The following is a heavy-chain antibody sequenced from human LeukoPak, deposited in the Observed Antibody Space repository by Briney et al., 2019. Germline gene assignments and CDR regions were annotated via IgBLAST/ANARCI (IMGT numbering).Heavy chain of an antibody. V-gene: IGHV1-18*01. Sequence: ASVKVSCKASGYTFTSYGISWVRQAPGQGLEWMGWISAYNGNTNYAQKLQGRVTMTTDTSTSTAYMELRSLRSDDTAVYYCARVDGSQWLGSFDYWGQGTLVTVSS. CDR2: ISAYNGNT. J-gene: IGHJ4*02. CDR3: ARVDGSQWLGSFDY. D-gene: IGHD6-19*01. CDR1: GYTFTSYG.